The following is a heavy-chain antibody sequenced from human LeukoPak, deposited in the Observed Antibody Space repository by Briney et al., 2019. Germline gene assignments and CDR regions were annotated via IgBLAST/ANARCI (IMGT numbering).Heavy chain of an antibody. Sequence: PGGSLRLSCAASGFTFSSYAMSWVRQAPGKGLEWVSTISGSGGSTYYADSVKGRFTISRDNSKNTLYLQMNSLRAEDTAAYCCAKLWDSGTYFYFDYWGQGTLVTVSS. D-gene: IGHD1-26*01. J-gene: IGHJ4*02. CDR2: ISGSGGST. CDR3: AKLWDSGTYFYFDY. CDR1: GFTFSSYA. V-gene: IGHV3-23*01.